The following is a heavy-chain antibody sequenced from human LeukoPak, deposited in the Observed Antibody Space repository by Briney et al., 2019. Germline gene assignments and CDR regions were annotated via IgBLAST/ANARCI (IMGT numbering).Heavy chain of an antibody. Sequence: SETLSLTCAVSGGSISSGGYSWSWIRQPPGKELEWIGEINHSGSTNYNPSLKSRVTISVDTSKNQFSLKLSSVTAADTAVYYCAINVGGSIDYWGQGTLVTVSS. CDR2: INHSGST. D-gene: IGHD3-16*01. J-gene: IGHJ4*02. V-gene: IGHV4-34*01. CDR1: GGSISSGGYS. CDR3: AINVGGSIDY.